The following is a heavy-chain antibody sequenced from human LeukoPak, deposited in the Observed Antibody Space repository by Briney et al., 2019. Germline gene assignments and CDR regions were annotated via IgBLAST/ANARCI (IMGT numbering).Heavy chain of an antibody. J-gene: IGHJ4*02. CDR2: INWNGGST. D-gene: IGHD6-13*01. Sequence: PGGSLRLSCAASGFTFDDYGMSWVRHAPGKGLEGVSGINWNGGSTGYADSVKGRFTISRDNAKNSLYLQMNSLRAEDTALYYCARGTLKAAATDFDYWGQGTLVTVSS. CDR3: ARGTLKAAATDFDY. CDR1: GFTFDDYG. V-gene: IGHV3-20*04.